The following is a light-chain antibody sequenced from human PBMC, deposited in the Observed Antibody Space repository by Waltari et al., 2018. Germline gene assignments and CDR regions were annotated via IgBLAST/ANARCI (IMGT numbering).Light chain of an antibody. V-gene: IGLV4-69*01. CDR1: SGHTSKA. CDR3: QTGGHGTWV. CDR2: VNSDGSH. J-gene: IGLJ3*02. Sequence: QLVLTQSPSASAPLGASVKLTCTLSSGHTSKAIAWLQQQPEKGPRYLMKVNSDGSHTKGDEIPMRFSSSSSGAGRYLTIPSLQSEDEADYYCQTGGHGTWVFGGGTKLTVL.